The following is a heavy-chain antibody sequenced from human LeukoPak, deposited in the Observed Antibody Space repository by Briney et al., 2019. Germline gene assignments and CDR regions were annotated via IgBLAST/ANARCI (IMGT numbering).Heavy chain of an antibody. J-gene: IGHJ6*02. V-gene: IGHV4-61*01. Sequence: SETQFFTQSVYASFISYWSYGARWIRQPPGKGLAWIGNIYYSGSTNYNPSLKSRVTISVETSKNQFSLKLRSVTAADTAVYFRAKDQGVEVVPGARPGYSYYGIDAWGQGTTVTVSS. CDR3: AKDQGVEVVPGARPGYSYYGIDA. CDR1: ASFISYWSYG. CDR2: IYYSGST. D-gene: IGHD2-2*01.